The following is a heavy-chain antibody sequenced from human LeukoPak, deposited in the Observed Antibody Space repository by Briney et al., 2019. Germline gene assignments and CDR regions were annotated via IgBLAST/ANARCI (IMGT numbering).Heavy chain of an antibody. V-gene: IGHV3-33*06. Sequence: PGGSLRLSCAASGFTFSDYGLHWVRQAPGKGLEWVALIWHDGSNKYYADSVMGRFTISRDNSKSTLYLQMNSLRAEDTAMYYCAKDGDAYTEFYYYYMDVWGKGTTVTVSS. CDR1: GFTFSDYG. CDR3: AKDGDAYTEFYYYYMDV. CDR2: IWHDGSNK. J-gene: IGHJ6*03. D-gene: IGHD5-24*01.